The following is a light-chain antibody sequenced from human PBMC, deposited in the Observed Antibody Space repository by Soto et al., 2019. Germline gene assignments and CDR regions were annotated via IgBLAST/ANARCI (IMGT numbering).Light chain of an antibody. CDR2: DVN. CDR1: SSDVGGYHY. CDR3: CSYGGDYAVV. V-gene: IGLV2-11*01. J-gene: IGLJ2*01. Sequence: QSALTQPRSVSVAPGQSVTVSCTGTSSDVGGYHYVSWYQQHPGKAPKLMIYDVNERPSGVPDRFSGYKSGNAASLTISGLQAEDEADYYFCSYGGDYAVVVGGGTKLTVL.